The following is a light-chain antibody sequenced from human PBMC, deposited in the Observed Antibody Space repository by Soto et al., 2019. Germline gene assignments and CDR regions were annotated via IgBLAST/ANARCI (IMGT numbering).Light chain of an antibody. V-gene: IGKV3-11*01. J-gene: IGKJ4*01. CDR3: XXRSNWPPLT. CDR1: QSVSSY. Sequence: EIVLTQSPATLSLSPGERATLSCRASQSVSSYLAWYQQKPGQAPRLLIYDASNRATGIPARFSGSGSGTXXXXXXXXXXXXXFAVYXCXXRSNWPPLTFGGGTKVEIK. CDR2: DAS.